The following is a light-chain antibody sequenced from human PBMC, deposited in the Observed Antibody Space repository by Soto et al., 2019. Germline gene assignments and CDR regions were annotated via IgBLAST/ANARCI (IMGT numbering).Light chain of an antibody. V-gene: IGLV1-47*01. Sequence: QSVLTQPPSASGTPGQRVTISCSGSSSNIGGNYVYWYQQLPGTAPKLLIYRNNQRPSGVPDRFSGSKSGPSASLAISGVRSEDEADYYCTAWDDTLRGPLFGGGTKLTVL. CDR2: RNN. CDR3: TAWDDTLRGPL. J-gene: IGLJ2*01. CDR1: SSNIGGNY.